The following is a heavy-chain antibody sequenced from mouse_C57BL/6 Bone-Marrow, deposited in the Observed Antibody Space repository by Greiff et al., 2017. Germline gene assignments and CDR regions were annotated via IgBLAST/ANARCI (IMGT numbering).Heavy chain of an antibody. CDR2: INPYNGGT. D-gene: IGHD2-4*01. Sequence: EVQLQQSGPVLVKPGASVKMSCKASGYTFTDYYMNWVKQSHGKSLEWIGVINPYNGGTSYNQKFKGKATLTVDKSSSTAYMELNSLTSEDSAVYYCARKDYDYGYYYAMDYWGQGTSVTVSS. CDR3: ARKDYDYGYYYAMDY. J-gene: IGHJ4*01. V-gene: IGHV1-19*01. CDR1: GYTFTDYY.